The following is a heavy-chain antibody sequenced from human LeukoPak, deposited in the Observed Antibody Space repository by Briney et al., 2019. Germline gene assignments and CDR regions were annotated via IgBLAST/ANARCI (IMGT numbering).Heavy chain of an antibody. V-gene: IGHV3-21*06. D-gene: IGHD1-26*01. CDR1: GFTFSIYN. CDR2: IISRSTFI. CDR3: ARDPTGFEASGSYLPK. J-gene: IGHJ4*02. Sequence: PGGSLRLSCSASGFTFSIYNMVSVRQAPGKGLEWVSSIISRSTFISYADSVKGRFTITRDNAQNSLYLQMTSLRAEDTAVYYGARDPTGFEASGSYLPKWGQGTLVIVSS.